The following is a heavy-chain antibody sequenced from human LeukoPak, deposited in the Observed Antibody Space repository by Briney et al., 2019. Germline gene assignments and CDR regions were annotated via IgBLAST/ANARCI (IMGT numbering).Heavy chain of an antibody. CDR3: AREVATIWRYFDY. Sequence: SETLSLTCTVSGGSISSYYWSWIRQPPGKGLEWIGYIYYSGSTYYNPSLKSRVTISVDTSKNQFSLKLSSVTAADTAVYYCAREVATIWRYFDYWGQGTLVTVSS. V-gene: IGHV4-30-4*08. CDR1: GGSISSYY. CDR2: IYYSGST. D-gene: IGHD5-24*01. J-gene: IGHJ4*02.